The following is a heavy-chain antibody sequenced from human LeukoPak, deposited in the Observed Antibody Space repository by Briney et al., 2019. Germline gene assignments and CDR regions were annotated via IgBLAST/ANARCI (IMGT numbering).Heavy chain of an antibody. J-gene: IGHJ3*02. D-gene: IGHD3-10*01. Sequence: SETLSLSCTVSGGSIRSHYWSWIRQPPGKGLEYIGYIHDSGSTNYNPFLRGRVTISVDTSKNQFSLKPSSVTAADTAVYYCARSTIRGASGMAFDIWGQGTMVTVSS. V-gene: IGHV4-59*11. CDR1: GGSIRSHY. CDR3: ARSTIRGASGMAFDI. CDR2: IHDSGST.